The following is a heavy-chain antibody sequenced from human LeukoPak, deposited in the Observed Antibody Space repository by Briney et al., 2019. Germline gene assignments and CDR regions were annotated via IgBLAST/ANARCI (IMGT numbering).Heavy chain of an antibody. V-gene: IGHV7-4-1*02. CDR3: ARDIGALRIQVPPDAFDI. D-gene: IGHD5-18*01. CDR2: INTNTGNP. Sequence: ASVKVSCKASGYTFTSYAMNWVRQAPGQGREWMGWINTNTGNPTYAQGFTGRFVFSLDTSVSTAYLQISSLKAEDTAVYYCARDIGALRIQVPPDAFDIWGQGTMVTVSS. CDR1: GYTFTSYA. J-gene: IGHJ3*02.